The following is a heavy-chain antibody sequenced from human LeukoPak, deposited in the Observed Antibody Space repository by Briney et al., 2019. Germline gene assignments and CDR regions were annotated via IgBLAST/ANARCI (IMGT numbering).Heavy chain of an antibody. J-gene: IGHJ4*02. CDR2: ISGSGGST. Sequence: GGSLRLSCEASGFTFSSYAMSWVRQAPGKGLEWVSAISGSGGSTYYADSVKGRFTISRDNSKNTLYLQMNSLRAEDTAVYYCAGGWIQLWLGPYFDYWGQGTLVTVSS. CDR1: GFTFSSYA. V-gene: IGHV3-23*01. D-gene: IGHD5-18*01. CDR3: AGGWIQLWLGPYFDY.